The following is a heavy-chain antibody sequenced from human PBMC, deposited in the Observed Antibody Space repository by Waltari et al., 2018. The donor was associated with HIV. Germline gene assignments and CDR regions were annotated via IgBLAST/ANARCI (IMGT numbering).Heavy chain of an antibody. Sequence: EVQLVESGGGLVQPGGSLRLSCAGSGFTFSNYEMTWVRQAPGKGVEWISYISAGVTKYYADSVKGRFSISRDNAKNSLYLQMNSLRAEDTAVYYCAKAVGDTSGRYWGGDVWGQGTTVTVSS. V-gene: IGHV3-48*03. J-gene: IGHJ6*02. CDR2: ISAGVTK. CDR3: AKAVGDTSGRYWGGDV. D-gene: IGHD6-19*01. CDR1: GFTFSNYE.